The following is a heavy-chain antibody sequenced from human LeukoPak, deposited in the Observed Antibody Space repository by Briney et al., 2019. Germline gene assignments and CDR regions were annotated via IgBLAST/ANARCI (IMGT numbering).Heavy chain of an antibody. V-gene: IGHV1-24*01. Sequence: ASVNLSCTVSGYTLTELSMHWVRQAPGKGLEWMGGFYPEDGETIYAQKFQGRVTMTEDTSTDTAYMELSSLRSEDTAVYYCATAGGAQQWLVYFDYWGQGTLVTVSS. CDR3: ATAGGAQQWLVYFDY. CDR2: FYPEDGET. J-gene: IGHJ4*02. D-gene: IGHD6-19*01. CDR1: GYTLTELS.